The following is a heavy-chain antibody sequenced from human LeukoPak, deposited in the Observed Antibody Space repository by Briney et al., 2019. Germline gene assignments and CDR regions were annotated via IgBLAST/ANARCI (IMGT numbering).Heavy chain of an antibody. J-gene: IGHJ6*04. D-gene: IGHD2-2*02. V-gene: IGHV4-30-4*01. CDR3: ARDKIVVVPAAIKDLDV. CDR1: GGSISSGDNY. Sequence: SETLSLTCTVSGGSISSGDNYWSWIRQPPGKGLEWIAYIYYSGSTYYNPSLKSRLTISVDTSKNQFSLKLSSVTAADTAVYYCARDKIVVVPAAIKDLDVWGKGTTVTVSS. CDR2: IYYSGST.